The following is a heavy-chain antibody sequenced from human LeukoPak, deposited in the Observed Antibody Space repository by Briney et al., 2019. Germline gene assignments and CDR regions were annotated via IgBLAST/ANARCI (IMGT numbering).Heavy chain of an antibody. V-gene: IGHV1-69*01. CDR2: IIPIFGTA. CDR3: AWTTVTTSSHYYYCMDV. J-gene: IGHJ6*03. D-gene: IGHD4-17*01. CDR1: GGTFSSYA. Sequence: SVKVSCKASGGTFSSYAISWVRQAPGQGLEWMGGIIPIFGTANYAQKFQGRVTITADESTSTAYMELSSLRSEDTAVYYCAWTTVTTSSHYYYCMDVWGKGTTVTVSS.